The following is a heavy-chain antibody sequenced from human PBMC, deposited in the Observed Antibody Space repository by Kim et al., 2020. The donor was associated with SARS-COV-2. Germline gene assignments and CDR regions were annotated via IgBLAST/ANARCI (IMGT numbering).Heavy chain of an antibody. CDR3: ARRFQYYQNAFDS. D-gene: IGHD3-10*01. V-gene: IGHV4-39*01. J-gene: IGHJ4*02. Sequence: YKPSMKSSITISLDTSKNQFSLRLRSVSAADTAVYFCARRFQYYQNAFDSWGQGTLVTVSS.